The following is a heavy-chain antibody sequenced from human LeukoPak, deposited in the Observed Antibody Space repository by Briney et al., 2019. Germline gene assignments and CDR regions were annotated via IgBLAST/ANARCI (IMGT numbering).Heavy chain of an antibody. CDR2: IYYSGSP. Sequence: SEALSLTCTVSGGXISSSSYDWGWIRQPPGKGLEWSGSIYYSGSPYYNPSLKSRVTISVDTSKNQFSLKLSAVTAADTAVYYCARHSRSGYSGYENAFDIWGQGIMVSVSS. D-gene: IGHD5-12*01. CDR1: GGXISSSSYD. CDR3: ARHSRSGYSGYENAFDI. V-gene: IGHV4-39*01. J-gene: IGHJ3*02.